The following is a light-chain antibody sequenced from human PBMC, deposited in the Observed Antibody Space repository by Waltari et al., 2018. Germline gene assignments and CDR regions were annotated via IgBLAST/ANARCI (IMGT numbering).Light chain of an antibody. CDR3: SSFTRTNSWV. CDR1: SRDVRAYNY. J-gene: IGLJ3*02. V-gene: IGLV2-14*03. Sequence: HSALAQPASVSGSPGQSITISCTGTSRDVRAYNYGSWYQQHPGKAPRLMIYDVNNRPSGVSNRFSGSKSGNTASLTISGLQAEDEADYYCSSFTRTNSWVFGGGTKVTVL. CDR2: DVN.